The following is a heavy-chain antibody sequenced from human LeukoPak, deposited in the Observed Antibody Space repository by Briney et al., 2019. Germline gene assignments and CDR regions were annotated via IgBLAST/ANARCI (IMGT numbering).Heavy chain of an antibody. CDR2: ISSNSENV. D-gene: IGHD4-23*01. V-gene: IGHV3-21*06. CDR3: ARESDFNGNFDAF. CDR1: GFGLSSYN. J-gene: IGHJ3*01. Sequence: GGSLRLSCPASGFGLSSYNMNWVPQAPGMGLEWVSYISSNSENVFYGDSVQGRFTISRDNAENSLFLQMNSLRAEDTAVYYCARESDFNGNFDAF.